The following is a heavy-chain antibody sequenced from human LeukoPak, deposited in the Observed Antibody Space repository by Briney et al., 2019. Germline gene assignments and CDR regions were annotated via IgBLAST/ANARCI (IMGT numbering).Heavy chain of an antibody. D-gene: IGHD3-22*01. CDR2: IKQDGSEK. Sequence: GGSLRLSCAASGFTFSSYAMSWVRQAPGKGLEWVANIKQDGSEKYYVDSVKGRFTISRDNAKNSLYLQMNSLRAEDTAVYYCARAPRYYYDSSGYRSPLDYWGQGTLVTVSS. V-gene: IGHV3-7*01. CDR3: ARAPRYYYDSSGYRSPLDY. J-gene: IGHJ4*02. CDR1: GFTFSSYA.